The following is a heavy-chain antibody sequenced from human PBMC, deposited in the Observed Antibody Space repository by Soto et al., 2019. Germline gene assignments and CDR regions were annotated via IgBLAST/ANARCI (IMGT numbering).Heavy chain of an antibody. Sequence: QITVKESGPTLVTPTQTLTLTCTFSGFSFSTSGAGVGWIRQPPGKALEWLALIFWNDDKRYTPSPNSRLTITQDTAKNQVVLTMSNLDPVDTATYFCAHRRGASTTGGAFDIWGLGTKVTVSS. CDR2: IFWNDDK. J-gene: IGHJ3*02. CDR1: GFSFSTSGAG. V-gene: IGHV2-5*01. CDR3: AHRRGASTTGGAFDI. D-gene: IGHD1-1*01.